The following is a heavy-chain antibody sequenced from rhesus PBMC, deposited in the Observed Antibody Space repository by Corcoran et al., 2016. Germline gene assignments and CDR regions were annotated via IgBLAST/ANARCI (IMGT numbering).Heavy chain of an antibody. D-gene: IGHD2-21*01. V-gene: IGHV4S2*01. Sequence: QVQLQESGPGLVKPSETLPLTCDVSGASITSNYWSWIRQAPGKGLEWIGRIDGSGGSTDYNPSLRSRVTISKDTSKNQFFLKLSSVTAADSAVYYCARKNPGSSMDVWGRGLLVSVSS. CDR2: IDGSGGST. J-gene: IGHJ5-2*02. CDR3: ARKNPGSSMDV. CDR1: GASITSNY.